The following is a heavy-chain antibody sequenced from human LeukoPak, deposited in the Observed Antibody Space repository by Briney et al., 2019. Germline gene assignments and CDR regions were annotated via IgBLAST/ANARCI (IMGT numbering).Heavy chain of an antibody. J-gene: IGHJ5*02. CDR3: ARGTIPSFHWFDP. V-gene: IGHV1-69*05. Sequence: GSSVEVSCKASGGTFSSYAISWVRQAPGQGLKWMGGIIPIFGTANYAQKFQGRVTITTDESTSTAYMELSSLRSEDTAVYYCARGTIPSFHWFDPWGQGTLVTVSS. CDR1: GGTFSSYA. D-gene: IGHD4/OR15-4a*01. CDR2: IIPIFGTA.